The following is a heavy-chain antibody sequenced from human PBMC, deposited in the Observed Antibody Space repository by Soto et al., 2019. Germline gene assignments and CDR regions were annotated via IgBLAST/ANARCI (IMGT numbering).Heavy chain of an antibody. CDR3: ARSGYSGYDYRDY. J-gene: IGHJ4*02. V-gene: IGHV4-4*07. CDR1: GGSISSYY. CDR2: ISTSGST. D-gene: IGHD5-12*01. Sequence: PGTLSLTCTVSGGSISSYYWSLIRQPAGKGLEWIGGISTSGSTNYNPSLKSRVTMSVDTSKNQFSLKLSSVTAADTAVYYCARSGYSGYDYRDYWGQGTLVTVS.